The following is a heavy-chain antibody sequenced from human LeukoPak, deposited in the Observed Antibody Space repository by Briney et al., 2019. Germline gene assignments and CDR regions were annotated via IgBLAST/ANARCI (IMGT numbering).Heavy chain of an antibody. V-gene: IGHV3-23*01. D-gene: IGHD2-8*01. Sequence: GGSLRLSCAASGFTFSSYAMSWVRQAPGKGLEWVSVISGSGGSTYYADSVKGRFTISRDNSKNTLYLQMNNLRAEDTAVYYCAKDRSCINDECHGDFDYWGQGTLVTVSS. CDR2: ISGSGGST. CDR3: AKDRSCINDECHGDFDY. CDR1: GFTFSSYA. J-gene: IGHJ4*02.